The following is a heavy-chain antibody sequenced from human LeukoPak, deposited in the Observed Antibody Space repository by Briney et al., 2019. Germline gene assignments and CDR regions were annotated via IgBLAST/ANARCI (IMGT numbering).Heavy chain of an antibody. V-gene: IGHV3-23*01. J-gene: IGHJ5*02. CDR1: GFTFSNYA. CDR2: IVGSGGST. Sequence: GGSLRLSCAASGFTFSNYAMTWVRQAPGKGLEWVSSIVGSGGSTFYADSVQGRFTISRDNSENTLYLQMNRLRVEDTAVYYCARAFNPWGQGTLVTVSS. CDR3: ARAFNP.